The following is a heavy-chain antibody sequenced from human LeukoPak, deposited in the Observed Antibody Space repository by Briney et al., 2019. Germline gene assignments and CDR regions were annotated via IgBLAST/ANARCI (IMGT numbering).Heavy chain of an antibody. CDR1: GFTFSSYS. D-gene: IGHD6-13*01. Sequence: GGSLRLSCAASGFTFSSYSMNWVRQAPGKGLEWVSSISSSSSYIYYADSEKGRLTISRDNAKNSLYLQMNSLRAEDTAVYYCARDRGIAAAGIGNWGQGTLVTVSS. J-gene: IGHJ4*02. V-gene: IGHV3-21*01. CDR3: ARDRGIAAAGIGN. CDR2: ISSSSSYI.